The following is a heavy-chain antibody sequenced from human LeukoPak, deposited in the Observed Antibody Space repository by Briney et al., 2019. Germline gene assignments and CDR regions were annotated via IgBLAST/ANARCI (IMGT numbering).Heavy chain of an antibody. CDR2: ISCNGGNGGST. CDR1: GFTFSAYS. CDR3: ARVSGYGHFDY. Sequence: GGSLRLSCAASGFTFSAYSMHWVRQAPGKGLESVSAISCNGGNGGSTYYANSVRGRFTISRDNSKNTLYLQMGSLKTEDMAVYYCARVSGYGHFDYWGQGTLVTVSS. D-gene: IGHD5-12*01. V-gene: IGHV3-64*01. J-gene: IGHJ4*02.